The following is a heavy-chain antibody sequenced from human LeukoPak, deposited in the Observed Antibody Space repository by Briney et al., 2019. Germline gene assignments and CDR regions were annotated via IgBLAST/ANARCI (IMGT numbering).Heavy chain of an antibody. J-gene: IGHJ4*02. D-gene: IGHD6-19*01. CDR3: TRGSSGRRDD. Sequence: ASVKVSCTASGYTFTSCDINWVRQATGQGLEWMGWMNPNSGNTGYGQSFQGRITMTRDISIGTAYMELSNLTSEDTAIYYCTRGSSGRRDDWGQGTLVTVSA. CDR1: GYTFTSCD. CDR2: MNPNSGNT. V-gene: IGHV1-8*01.